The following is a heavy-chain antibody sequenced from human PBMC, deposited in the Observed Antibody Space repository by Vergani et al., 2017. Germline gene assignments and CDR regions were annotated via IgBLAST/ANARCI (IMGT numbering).Heavy chain of an antibody. Sequence: QVQLVESGGGVVQPGRSLRLSCAASGFTFSSYAMHWVRQAPGKGLEWVAVISYDGSNKYYADSVKGRFTISRDNSKNTLYLQMNSLRAEDTAVYYCAGWNYWGQGTLVTVSS. V-gene: IGHV3-30-3*01. CDR2: ISYDGSNK. J-gene: IGHJ4*02. D-gene: IGHD1-1*01. CDR1: GFTFSSYA. CDR3: AGWNY.